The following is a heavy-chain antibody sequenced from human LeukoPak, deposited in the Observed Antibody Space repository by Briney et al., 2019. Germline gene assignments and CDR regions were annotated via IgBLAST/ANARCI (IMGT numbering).Heavy chain of an antibody. Sequence: SKTLSLTCTVSGGSLSNYFWSWIRQPPGTGLEWIGYVYSSGSTHYNPSLQSRVTISVDTSKNQFSLNLNSVTAADTAVYYCTRHPGGNAAHRFDYWGQGFLVTVSS. V-gene: IGHV4-59*08. CDR1: GGSLSNYF. CDR3: TRHPGGNAAHRFDY. D-gene: IGHD4-23*01. J-gene: IGHJ4*02. CDR2: VYSSGST.